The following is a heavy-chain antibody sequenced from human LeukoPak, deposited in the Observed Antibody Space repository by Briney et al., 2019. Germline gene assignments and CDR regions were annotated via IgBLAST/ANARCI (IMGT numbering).Heavy chain of an antibody. V-gene: IGHV3-66*01. CDR3: ARDLSSGYYGY. Sequence: GESLRLSCAASGFTFSSYSMNWVRQAPGKGLEWVSVIYSGGSTYYADSVKGRFTISRDNSKNTLYLQMNSLRAEDTAVYYCARDLSSGYYGYWGQGTLVSVSS. D-gene: IGHD3-22*01. CDR1: GFTFSSYS. J-gene: IGHJ4*02. CDR2: IYSGGST.